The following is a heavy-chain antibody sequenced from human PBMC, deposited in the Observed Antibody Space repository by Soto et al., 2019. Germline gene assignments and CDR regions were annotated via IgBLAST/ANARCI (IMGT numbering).Heavy chain of an antibody. CDR1: GGSISSGGYY. CDR3: ARDWFGGWYVGYDYYGMDV. J-gene: IGHJ6*02. V-gene: IGHV4-31*03. CDR2: IYYSGST. D-gene: IGHD6-19*01. Sequence: PSETLSLTCTVSGGSISSGGYYWSWIRQHPGKGLEWIGYIYYSGSTYYNPSLKSRVTISVDTSKNQFSLKLSSVTAADTAVYYCARDWFGGWYVGYDYYGMDVWGQGTTVTVSS.